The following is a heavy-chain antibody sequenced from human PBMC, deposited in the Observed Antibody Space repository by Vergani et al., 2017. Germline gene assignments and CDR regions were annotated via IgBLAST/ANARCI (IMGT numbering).Heavy chain of an antibody. CDR3: ARLPDYYDSSGYYDNWFDP. D-gene: IGHD3-22*01. Sequence: QVQLVQSGAEVKKPGSSVKVSCKASGGTFSSYTISWVRQAPGQGLEWMGRIIPILGIANYAQKFQGRVTMTADKSTSTAYMELSSLRSEDTAVYYCARLPDYYDSSGYYDNWFDPWGQGTLVTVSS. J-gene: IGHJ5*02. CDR2: IIPILGIA. CDR1: GGTFSSYT. V-gene: IGHV1-69*02.